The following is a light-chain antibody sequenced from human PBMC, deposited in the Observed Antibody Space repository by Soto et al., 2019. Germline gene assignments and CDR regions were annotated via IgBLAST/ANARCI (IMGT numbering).Light chain of an antibody. CDR1: QSVLYSSNNKNY. CDR2: WAS. V-gene: IGKV4-1*01. J-gene: IGKJ4*01. CDR3: KQYYSIPIT. Sequence: DIVMTQSPDSLAVSLGERATINCKSSQSVLYSSNNKNYLAWYQQKPGQPPKLLIYWASTRESGVPERFSGSGSGTDFTLNISSLQAEDVAVYYCKQYYSIPITFGGGTKVEIK.